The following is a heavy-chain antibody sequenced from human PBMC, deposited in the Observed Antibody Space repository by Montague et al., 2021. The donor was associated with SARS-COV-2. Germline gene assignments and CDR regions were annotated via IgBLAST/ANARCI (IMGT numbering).Heavy chain of an antibody. CDR2: IFHSGTI. V-gene: IGHV4-4*02. J-gene: IGHJ6*02. D-gene: IGHD6-13*01. CDR1: GDSISTSTW. Sequence: SETLSLSCRVSGDSISTSTWWTCVRQTPGKGLEWIVEIFHSGTINYNPSLKSRVSISVDKSNNQFSLRLSSLIAADTAVYYCATLSRRTAAGTRDYFGLDVWGQGTTVVVSS. CDR3: ATLSRRTAAGTRDYFGLDV.